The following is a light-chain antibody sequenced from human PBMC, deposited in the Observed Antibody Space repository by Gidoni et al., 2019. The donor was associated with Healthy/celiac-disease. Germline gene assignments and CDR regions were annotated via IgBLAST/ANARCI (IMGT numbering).Light chain of an antibody. J-gene: IGKJ1*01. CDR3: QQYKSYST. Sequence: DSQMTQSPSTLSASVGDSVTITCRASQTIGGFLAWYQQKPGKAPKLLIYRASGLQSGVPSRFSGSGSGTEFTLTISRLQPDDFATYYCQQYKSYSTFGQGTKVEV. V-gene: IGKV1-5*03. CDR1: QTIGGF. CDR2: RAS.